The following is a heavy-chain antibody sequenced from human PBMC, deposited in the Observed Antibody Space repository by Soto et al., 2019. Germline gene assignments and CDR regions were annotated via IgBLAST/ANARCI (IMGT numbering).Heavy chain of an antibody. J-gene: IGHJ6*03. Sequence: QVQLVESGGGVVEPGRSLRLSCAASGFTFSSYAMHWVRQAPGKGLEWVAVISHDGSITYYSDSVKGRFTMSRDNSNNTLFLQMSSLRSEDTAIYYCAKDEYWESHFYYFMDLWGRVTTVTVSS. CDR1: GFTFSSYA. CDR2: ISHDGSIT. V-gene: IGHV3-30*15. CDR3: AKDEYWESHFYYFMDL. D-gene: IGHD3-16*01.